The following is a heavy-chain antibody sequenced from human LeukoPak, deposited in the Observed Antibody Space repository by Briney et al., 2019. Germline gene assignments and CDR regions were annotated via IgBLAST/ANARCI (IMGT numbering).Heavy chain of an antibody. CDR3: ARWVAVAGQNFDY. Sequence: SKTLSLTCTVSGGSISSSSYYWGWIRQPPGKGLEWIGSIYYSGSTYYNPSLKSRVTISVDTSKNQFSLKLSSVTAADTAVYYCARWVAVAGQNFDYWGQGTLVTVSS. J-gene: IGHJ4*02. CDR2: IYYSGST. D-gene: IGHD6-19*01. CDR1: GGSISSSSYY. V-gene: IGHV4-39*01.